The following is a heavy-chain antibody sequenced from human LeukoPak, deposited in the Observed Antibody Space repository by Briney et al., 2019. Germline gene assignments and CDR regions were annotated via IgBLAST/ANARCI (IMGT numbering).Heavy chain of an antibody. V-gene: IGHV4-31*11. D-gene: IGHD6-6*01. J-gene: IGHJ5*02. CDR3: ARGRPSRSQFDP. CDR2: IYYSGST. Sequence: SETLSLTCAVYGGSFSGYYWSWIRQHPGKGLEWIGYIYYSGSTYYNPSLKSRVTISVDTSKNQFSLKLSSVTAADTAVYYCARGRPSRSQFDPWGQGTLVTVSS. CDR1: GGSFSGYY.